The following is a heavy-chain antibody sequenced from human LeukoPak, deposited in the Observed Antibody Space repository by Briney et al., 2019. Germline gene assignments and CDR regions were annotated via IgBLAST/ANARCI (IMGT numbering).Heavy chain of an antibody. CDR2: INPSGGST. D-gene: IGHD2-2*01. CDR3: ARAIGYCSNTSCFYNWFDP. V-gene: IGHV1-46*01. J-gene: IGHJ5*02. Sequence: ASVKVSCKASGYTFTSYYMHWVRQAPGQGLEWMGIINPSGGSTSYAQKFQGRVTMTRDTSTSTVYMELSSLRSEDTAVYYCARAIGYCSNTSCFYNWFDPWGQGTLVTVSS. CDR1: GYTFTSYY.